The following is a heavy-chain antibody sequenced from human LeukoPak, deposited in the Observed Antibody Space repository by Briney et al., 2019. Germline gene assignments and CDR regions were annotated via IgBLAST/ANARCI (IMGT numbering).Heavy chain of an antibody. Sequence: SETLSLTCTVSGGSISSSSYYWGWIRQPPGKGLEWIGSIYYSGSTYYNPSLKSRVTISVDTSKNQFSLKLSSVTAADTAVYYCASEPYDFWSGYPRYMDVWGKGTTVTVSS. J-gene: IGHJ6*03. V-gene: IGHV4-39*07. D-gene: IGHD3-3*01. CDR1: GGSISSSSYY. CDR3: ASEPYDFWSGYPRYMDV. CDR2: IYYSGST.